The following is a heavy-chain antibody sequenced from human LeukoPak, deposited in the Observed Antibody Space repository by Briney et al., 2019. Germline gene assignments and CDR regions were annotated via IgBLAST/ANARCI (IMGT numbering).Heavy chain of an antibody. Sequence: ASVKVSCKASGYAFSGNPIHWVRQAPGQGLEWMGRIDPKNGDTFYAEKFQGRVTMTRDTSISTGYMELSTLRPDDTGIYYCARDYEGSYEQWGQGTRVTVSS. J-gene: IGHJ4*02. D-gene: IGHD3-10*01. CDR3: ARDYEGSYEQ. CDR2: IDPKNGDT. V-gene: IGHV1-2*02. CDR1: GYAFSGNP.